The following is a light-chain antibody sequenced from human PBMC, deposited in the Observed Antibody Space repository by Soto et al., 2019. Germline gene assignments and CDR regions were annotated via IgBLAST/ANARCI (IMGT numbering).Light chain of an antibody. V-gene: IGKV1-39*01. CDR3: QQSYSLFT. Sequence: DIQMTQSPSSLSASVGDRVTITCRASQSISSYLNWYQQKPGKAPKLLIYAASSLQSGVPSRFSGSGSGIDFTLTISSLQPEDFATYYCQQSYSLFTFGPGTKVDIK. CDR1: QSISSY. J-gene: IGKJ3*01. CDR2: AAS.